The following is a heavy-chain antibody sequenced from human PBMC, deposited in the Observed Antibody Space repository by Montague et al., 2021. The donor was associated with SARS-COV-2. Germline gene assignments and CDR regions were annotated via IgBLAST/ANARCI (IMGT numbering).Heavy chain of an antibody. CDR3: ARGTMTADALDI. D-gene: IGHD1-14*01. CDR2: LYSVGST. J-gene: IGHJ3*02. Sequence: SETLSLTCTVSGASVRSSDWGWIRQSPGKGLEWIGYLYSVGSTDYNPSLKSRATISRDTSKNQFSLKVRSVTAADTAVYYCARGTMTADALDIWGQGTMVTVSS. V-gene: IGHV4-59*02. CDR1: GASVRSSD.